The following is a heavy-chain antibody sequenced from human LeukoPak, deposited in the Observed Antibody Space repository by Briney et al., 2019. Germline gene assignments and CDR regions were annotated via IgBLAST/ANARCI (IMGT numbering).Heavy chain of an antibody. CDR1: GFTFSSYA. CDR3: AKDGPDYCSSTSCREGCYFDY. J-gene: IGHJ4*02. V-gene: IGHV3-23*01. Sequence: RGSLRLSCAASGFTFSSYAMSWVRQAPGKGLEWVSAISGSGGSTYYADSVKGRFTISRDNSKNTLYLQMNSLRAEDTAVYYCAKDGPDYCSSTSCREGCYFDYWGQGTLVTVSS. CDR2: ISGSGGST. D-gene: IGHD2-2*01.